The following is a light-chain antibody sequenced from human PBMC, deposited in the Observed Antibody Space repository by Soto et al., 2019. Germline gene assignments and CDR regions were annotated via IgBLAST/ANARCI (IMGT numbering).Light chain of an antibody. J-gene: IGLJ2*01. Sequence: QSVLTQPASVSGSPGQSITISCTGTSSDVGGYNYVSWYQQHPGKAPKLMIYEVSNRPSGVSNRFSGSKSGNTASLTISGLQAEDEAYYYCWSYAGNTIFVFGGGTKVTVL. CDR2: EVS. V-gene: IGLV2-14*01. CDR3: WSYAGNTIFV. CDR1: SSDVGGYNY.